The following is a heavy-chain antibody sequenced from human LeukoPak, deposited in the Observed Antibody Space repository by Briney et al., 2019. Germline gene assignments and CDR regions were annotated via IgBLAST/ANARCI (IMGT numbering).Heavy chain of an antibody. J-gene: IGHJ4*02. D-gene: IGHD4-23*01. V-gene: IGHV3-53*01. CDR1: GFTVSSNY. Sequence: GGSLRLSCAASGFTVSSNYMSWVRQAPGKGLEWVSVIYSGGSTYYADSVKGRFTISRDNSKNTLYLQMSSLRAEETAVYYCARGRWGDYFDYWGQGTLVTVSS. CDR3: ARGRWGDYFDY. CDR2: IYSGGST.